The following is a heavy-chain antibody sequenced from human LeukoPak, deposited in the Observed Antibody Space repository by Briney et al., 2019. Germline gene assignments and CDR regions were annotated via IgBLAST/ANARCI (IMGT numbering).Heavy chain of an antibody. CDR2: ISAYNGNT. Sequence: GASVKVSCKASGYTFTSYGISWVRQAPGQGLEWMGWISAYNGNTNYAQKLQGRVTMTTDTSTSTAYMELRSLRSDDTAVYYCARASYYYDSSGYYWSYWGQGTLVTVSS. CDR3: ARASYYYDSSGYYWSY. D-gene: IGHD3-22*01. CDR1: GYTFTSYG. V-gene: IGHV1-18*01. J-gene: IGHJ4*02.